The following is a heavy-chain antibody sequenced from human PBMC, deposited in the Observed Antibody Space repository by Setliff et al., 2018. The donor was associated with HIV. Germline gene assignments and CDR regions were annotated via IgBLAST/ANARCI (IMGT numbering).Heavy chain of an antibody. V-gene: IGHV1-3*01. CDR1: GYTFTSYA. CDR2: INAGNGNT. J-gene: IGHJ4*02. Sequence: ASVKVSCKASGYTFTSYAMHWVRQAPGQRLEWMGWINAGNGNTKYSQNFQGRVTMTTDTSTNTAYLELRGLRSDDTAIYYCAREHGTSWPNFDFWGQGTLVTVSS. CDR3: AREHGTSWPNFDF.